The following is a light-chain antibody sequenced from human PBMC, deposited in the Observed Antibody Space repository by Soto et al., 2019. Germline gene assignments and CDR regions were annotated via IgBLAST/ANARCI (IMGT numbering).Light chain of an antibody. J-gene: IGKJ1*01. Sequence: EIVMTQSPATLSVSPGERATLSCRASQSVSSYLAWYQQKPGQAPRLLIYGASPRATRIPARFSGSGSGTEFTLTISSLQSEECAVYYCQQYNNWWTFGQGTKVEIK. CDR2: GAS. V-gene: IGKV3-15*01. CDR3: QQYNNWWT. CDR1: QSVSSY.